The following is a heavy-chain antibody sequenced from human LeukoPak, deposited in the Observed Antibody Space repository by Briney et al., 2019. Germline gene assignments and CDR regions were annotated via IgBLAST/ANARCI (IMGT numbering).Heavy chain of an antibody. CDR1: GGTFNNSA. D-gene: IGHD4-17*01. V-gene: IGHV1-69*05. CDR3: ARDVHGDYGSGWFDP. CDR2: IMPLFGTA. J-gene: IGHJ5*02. Sequence: SVKVSCKTSGGTFNNSAISWVRQAPGQGLEWLGGIMPLFGTAGYAQKFQGRVTITRDESTRTVYLELTSLTSDDTAVYYCARDVHGDYGSGWFDPWGQGTLVSVPS.